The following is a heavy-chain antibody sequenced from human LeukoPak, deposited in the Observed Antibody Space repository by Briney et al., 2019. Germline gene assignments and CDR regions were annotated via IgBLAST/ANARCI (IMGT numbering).Heavy chain of an antibody. V-gene: IGHV4-31*03. D-gene: IGHD3-22*01. J-gene: IGHJ4*02. CDR2: IYYSGST. CDR1: GGSISSGGYY. CDR3: ARDADDSSGYYRFDY. Sequence: PSQTLSLTCTVSGGSISSGGYYWSWIRQHPGKGLEWIGYIYYSGSTYYNPSLKSRVTISVDTSKNQSSLKLSSVTAADTAVYYCARDADDSSGYYRFDYWGQGTLVTVSS.